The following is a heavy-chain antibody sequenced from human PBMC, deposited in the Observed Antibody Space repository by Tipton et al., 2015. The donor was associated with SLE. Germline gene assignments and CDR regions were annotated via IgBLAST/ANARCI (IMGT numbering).Heavy chain of an antibody. Sequence: SLRLSCAASGFTFSSYAMHWVRQAPGKGLEWVAVISYDGSNKYYADSVKGRFTISRDNSKNTLYLQMNSLRAEDTAVYYCARGWTEVGATPSPYGYWGQGTLVTVSS. CDR2: ISYDGSNK. CDR1: GFTFSSYA. V-gene: IGHV3-30*04. D-gene: IGHD1-26*01. J-gene: IGHJ4*02. CDR3: ARGWTEVGATPSPYGY.